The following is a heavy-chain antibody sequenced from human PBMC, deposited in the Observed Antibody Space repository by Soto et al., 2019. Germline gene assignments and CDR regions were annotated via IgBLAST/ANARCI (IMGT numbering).Heavy chain of an antibody. J-gene: IGHJ4*02. CDR2: IYSGGST. D-gene: IGHD6-13*01. CDR3: ATYSSLDY. CDR1: GFTVSNNY. Sequence: EVQLVETGGGLIQPGGSLRLCCAASGFTVSNNYMSWVRQAPGKGLGWVSLIYSGGSTYYADSVKGRFTISRDNSKNTLYLQMNSLRAEDTAVYYCATYSSLDYWGQGTLVTASS. V-gene: IGHV3-53*02.